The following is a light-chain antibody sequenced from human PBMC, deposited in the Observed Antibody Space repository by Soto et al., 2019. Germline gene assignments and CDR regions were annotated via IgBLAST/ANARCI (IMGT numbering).Light chain of an antibody. CDR3: QQYGNSPLT. CDR1: QSVSSTS. V-gene: IGKV3-20*01. CDR2: GAS. J-gene: IGKJ4*01. Sequence: EIVLTQSPGTLSLSPGERATLSCRASQSVSSTSVAWYQQKPGQAPRLLIYGASIRATGIPDRFSGSGFGTDFTLTISRLEPGDFAVYYCQQYGNSPLTFGGGTKVEIK.